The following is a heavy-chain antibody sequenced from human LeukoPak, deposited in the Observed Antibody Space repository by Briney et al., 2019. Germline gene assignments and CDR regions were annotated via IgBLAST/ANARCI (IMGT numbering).Heavy chain of an antibody. CDR2: IYPRNSDI. D-gene: IGHD2-2*01. Sequence: GESLKISCKGSGYSFASYWIAWVRQMPGKGLEWMGVIYPRNSDITYSPSFQGQVTISADKSVSTAYLHWSSLKASDTAIYYCARHLSSITSCPNYWGQGTLVTVSS. J-gene: IGHJ4*02. CDR1: GYSFASYW. V-gene: IGHV5-51*01. CDR3: ARHLSSITSCPNY.